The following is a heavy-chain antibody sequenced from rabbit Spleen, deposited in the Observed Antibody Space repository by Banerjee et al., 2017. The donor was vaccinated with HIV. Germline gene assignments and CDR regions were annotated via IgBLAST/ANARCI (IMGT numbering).Heavy chain of an antibody. CDR2: IRAGSTDTP. V-gene: IGHV1S45*01. J-gene: IGHJ4*01. D-gene: IGHD4-1*01. CDR3: ARDLAGVIGWNFNL. CDR1: GGSLNDKDV. Sequence: QEQLEWSGGGLVKPKGSLTLSCKASGGSLNDKDVMYWVRQAPGKGLELIACIRAGSTDTPYYASWAKGRFTISKASSTSVTLQMTSLTAADTATYFCARDLAGVIGWNFNLWGPGTLVTVS.